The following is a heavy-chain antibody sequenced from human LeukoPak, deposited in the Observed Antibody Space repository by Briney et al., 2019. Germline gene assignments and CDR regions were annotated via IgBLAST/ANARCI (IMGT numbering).Heavy chain of an antibody. Sequence: SETLSLTCTVSGGSISSSSYYWGWIRQPPGKGLEWIGSIYYSGSTYYNPSLKSRVTISVDTSKNQFSLKLSSVTAADTAVYYCARDPRLPDSSGYIRHDAFDIWGQGTMVTVSS. CDR3: ARDPRLPDSSGYIRHDAFDI. CDR2: IYYSGST. V-gene: IGHV4-39*07. CDR1: GGSISSSSYY. J-gene: IGHJ3*02. D-gene: IGHD3-22*01.